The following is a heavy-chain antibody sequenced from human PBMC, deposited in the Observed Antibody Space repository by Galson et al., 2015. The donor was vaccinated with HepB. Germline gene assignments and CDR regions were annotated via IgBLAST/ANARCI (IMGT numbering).Heavy chain of an antibody. CDR3: AKDLVDTVMDFDY. V-gene: IGHV3-30*18. CDR2: ISSVGTDK. J-gene: IGHJ4*02. D-gene: IGHD5-18*01. Sequence: SLRLSCAASGFIFSNSGMYWVRQAPGKGLEWVATISSVGTDKYYSDSVTGRFTISRDNSRTTLYLQMNSLRAEDTALYYCAKDLVDTVMDFDYWGQATLVTVSS. CDR1: GFIFSNSG.